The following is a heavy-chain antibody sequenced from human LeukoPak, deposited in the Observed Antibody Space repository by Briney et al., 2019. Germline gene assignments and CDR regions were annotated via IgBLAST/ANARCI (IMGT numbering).Heavy chain of an antibody. Sequence: SETLTLNCAVYGGSFSGYYWSWIRQPPGKGLEWIGEINHSGSANYNPSLKSRVTISVDTSKNQFSLKLSSVTAADTAVYYCARAPGYSSGWYGARGTSRYFDYWGQGTLITVSS. CDR3: ARAPGYSSGWYGARGTSRYFDY. CDR2: INHSGSA. V-gene: IGHV4-34*01. D-gene: IGHD6-19*01. CDR1: GGSFSGYY. J-gene: IGHJ4*02.